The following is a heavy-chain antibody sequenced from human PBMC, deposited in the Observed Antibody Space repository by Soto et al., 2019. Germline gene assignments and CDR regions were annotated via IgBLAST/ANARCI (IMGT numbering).Heavy chain of an antibody. CDR1: GGYISSYY. D-gene: IGHD5-12*01. CDR3: ARGAGGYDRGYYYYGMDV. CDR2: IYYSGST. Sequence: SETLSLTCTVSGGYISSYYWSWIRQHPGKGLEWIGYIYYSGSTYYNPSLKSRVTISVDTSKNQFSLKLSSVTAADTAVYYCARGAGGYDRGYYYYGMDVWGQGTTVTVSS. V-gene: IGHV4-59*06. J-gene: IGHJ6*02.